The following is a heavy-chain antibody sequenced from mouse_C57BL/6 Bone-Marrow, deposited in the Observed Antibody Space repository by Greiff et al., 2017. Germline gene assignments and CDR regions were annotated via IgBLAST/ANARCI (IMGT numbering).Heavy chain of an antibody. CDR2: ISDGGSYT. Sequence: EVQLQESGGGLVKPGGSLKLSCAASGFTFSSYAMSWVRQTPEKRLEWVATISDGGSYTYYPDNVKGRFTISRDNAKNNLYLQMSHLKSEDTAMYYCARGRDDYWAMDYWGQGTSVTVSS. CDR1: GFTFSSYA. CDR3: ARGRDDYWAMDY. J-gene: IGHJ4*01. V-gene: IGHV5-4*01.